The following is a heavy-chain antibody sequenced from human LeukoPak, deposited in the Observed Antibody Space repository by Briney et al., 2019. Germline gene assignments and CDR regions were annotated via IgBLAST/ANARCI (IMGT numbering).Heavy chain of an antibody. Sequence: GGSLRLSCVVSGFSLRTYAMSWVRQAPGEGLEWVTTIRGGGFSRYYADSVKGRVSISRDDSQNTVSLEVDNLGVEDTAIYYCAKHKGGGLGNDAFDLWGPGTMLIVSS. CDR2: IRGGGFSR. CDR1: GFSLRTYA. D-gene: IGHD2-15*01. J-gene: IGHJ3*01. V-gene: IGHV3-23*01. CDR3: AKHKGGGLGNDAFDL.